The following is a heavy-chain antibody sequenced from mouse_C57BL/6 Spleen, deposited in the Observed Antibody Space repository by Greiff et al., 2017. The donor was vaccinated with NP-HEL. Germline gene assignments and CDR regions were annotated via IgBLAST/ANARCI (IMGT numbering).Heavy chain of an antibody. CDR1: GYTFTSYW. V-gene: IGHV1-55*01. CDR2: IYPGSGST. CDR3: AGSIYYYGGGGYFDV. D-gene: IGHD1-1*01. Sequence: QVQLQQPGAELVKPGASVKMSCKASGYTFTSYWITWVKQRPGQGLEWIGDIYPGSGSTNYNEKFKSKATLTVDTSSSTAYMQLSSLTSEDSAVYYCAGSIYYYGGGGYFDVWGTGTTVTVSS. J-gene: IGHJ1*03.